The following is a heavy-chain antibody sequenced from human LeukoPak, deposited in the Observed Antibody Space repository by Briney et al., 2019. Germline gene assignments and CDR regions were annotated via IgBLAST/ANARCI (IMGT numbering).Heavy chain of an antibody. CDR1: GFTFSSYG. V-gene: IGHV3-30*03. CDR2: ISYDGSNK. J-gene: IGHJ4*02. Sequence: PGGSLRLSCAASGFTFSSYGMHWVRQAPGKGLEWVAVISYDGSNKYYADSVKGRFTISRDNSKNTLYLQMNSLRAEDTAVYYCARDGSVSSRLQWLVPDYWGQGTLVTVSS. D-gene: IGHD6-19*01. CDR3: ARDGSVSSRLQWLVPDY.